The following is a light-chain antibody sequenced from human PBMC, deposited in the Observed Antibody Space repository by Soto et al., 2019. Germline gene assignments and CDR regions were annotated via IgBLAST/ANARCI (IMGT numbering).Light chain of an antibody. CDR3: QQYNNWPPA. CDR2: GAS. V-gene: IGKV3-15*01. J-gene: IGKJ1*01. Sequence: EIVMTQSPATLSVSPGERATLSCRARQSVSSNLAWYQQKPGQAPSLLIYGASPRATGIPARFSGSGSGTEFTRTISSLQSEDFTVYYCQQYNNWPPAFGQGTKVEIK. CDR1: QSVSSN.